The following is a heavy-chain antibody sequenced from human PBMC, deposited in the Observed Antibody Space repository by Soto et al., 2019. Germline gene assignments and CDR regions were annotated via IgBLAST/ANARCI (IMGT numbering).Heavy chain of an antibody. Sequence: SETLSLTRTVSFDSITTYYWMWIRQPAGKGLEWIGRIDTSGNTNYNPSLKSRVTMSVDTSKKQFSLKLTSVTAADTAVYYCARYSNNWFQTEGMDVWGQGTTVTVSS. J-gene: IGHJ6*02. CDR1: FDSITTYY. D-gene: IGHD6-13*01. CDR3: ARYSNNWFQTEGMDV. CDR2: IDTSGNT. V-gene: IGHV4-4*07.